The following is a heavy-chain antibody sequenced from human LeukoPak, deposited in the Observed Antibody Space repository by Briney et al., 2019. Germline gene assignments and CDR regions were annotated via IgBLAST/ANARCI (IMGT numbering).Heavy chain of an antibody. CDR1: GGSISSGSYY. CDR2: IYTSGST. Sequence: SQTLSLTCTVSGGSISSGSYYWRWIRQPAGKGLEWIGRIYTSGSTNYNPSLKSRVTISVDTSKNQFSLKLSSVTAADTAVYYCARVDGYCSSTSCYGVPHYYYYYMDVWGKGTTVTVSS. J-gene: IGHJ6*03. D-gene: IGHD2-2*01. CDR3: ARVDGYCSSTSCYGVPHYYYYYMDV. V-gene: IGHV4-61*02.